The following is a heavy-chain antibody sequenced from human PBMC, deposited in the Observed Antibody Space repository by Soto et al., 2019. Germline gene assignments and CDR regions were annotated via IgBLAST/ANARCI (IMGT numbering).Heavy chain of an antibody. D-gene: IGHD3-22*01. V-gene: IGHV4-34*01. CDR2: INHSGST. J-gene: IGHJ4*02. CDR3: ARGRYDSSGYYQVIDY. Sequence: TETLSLTCAVYGGSFSGYYWSWIRQPPAKGLEWIGEINHSGSTNYNPSLKSRVTISVDTSKNQFSLKLSSVTAADTAVYYCARGRYDSSGYYQVIDYWGQGTLVTVSS. CDR1: GGSFSGYY.